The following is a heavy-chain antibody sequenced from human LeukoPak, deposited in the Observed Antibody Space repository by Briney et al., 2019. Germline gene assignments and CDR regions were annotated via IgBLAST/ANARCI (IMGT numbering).Heavy chain of an antibody. V-gene: IGHV3-30-3*01. Sequence: PGRSLRLSCAASGFTFGSYAMHWVRQAPGKGLEWVAVISYDGSNKYYADSVKGRFTISRDNSKNTLYLQMNSLRAEDTAVYYCARDRLEGSGLRPFDYYYYGMDVWGQGTTVTVSS. J-gene: IGHJ6*02. CDR1: GFTFGSYA. CDR2: ISYDGSNK. CDR3: ARDRLEGSGLRPFDYYYYGMDV. D-gene: IGHD3-10*01.